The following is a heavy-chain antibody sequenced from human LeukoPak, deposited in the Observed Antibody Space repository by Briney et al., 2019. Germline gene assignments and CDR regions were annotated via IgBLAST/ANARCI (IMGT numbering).Heavy chain of an antibody. CDR3: VRGVGVSRFNYLDS. CDR2: TWYDASNK. V-gene: IGHV3-33*01. CDR1: GFTFSSFG. Sequence: GGSLRLSCAASGFTFSSFGMHWVRQAPGKGLEWVAVTWYDASNKYYADSVKGRFTISRDNSKNTLYLQMNSLRDDDTAVYYCVRGVGVSRFNYLDSWGQGTLVIVSS. J-gene: IGHJ4*02. D-gene: IGHD6-13*01.